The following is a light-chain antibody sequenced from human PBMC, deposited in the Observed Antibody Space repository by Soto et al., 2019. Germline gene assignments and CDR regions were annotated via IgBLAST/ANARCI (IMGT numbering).Light chain of an antibody. J-gene: IGLJ2*01. CDR2: GNN. V-gene: IGLV1-51*01. CDR3: GTWDTSRSGGV. CDR1: SSNIGEND. Sequence: QSVLTQPPSVSAAPGQTVTISCSGSSSNIGENDVSWYQQFPGTAPKLLIYGNNKRPSGIPDRFSGSRTGTSATLGITGRQTGDEADYYCGTWDTSRSGGVFGGGTKVTVL.